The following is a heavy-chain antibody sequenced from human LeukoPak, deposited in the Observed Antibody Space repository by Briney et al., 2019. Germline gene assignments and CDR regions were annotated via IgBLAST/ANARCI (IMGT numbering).Heavy chain of an antibody. CDR2: IRSKANSYAT. CDR1: GFTFSGSA. V-gene: IGHV3-73*01. D-gene: IGHD3-22*01. Sequence: PGGPLRLSCAAYGFTFSGSAMHWVRQASGKGLEWVGRIRSKANSYATAYAASVKGRFTISRDDSKNTAYLQMNSLKTEDTAVYYCTRLADDSSGYYSDYWGQGTLVTVSS. J-gene: IGHJ4*02. CDR3: TRLADDSSGYYSDY.